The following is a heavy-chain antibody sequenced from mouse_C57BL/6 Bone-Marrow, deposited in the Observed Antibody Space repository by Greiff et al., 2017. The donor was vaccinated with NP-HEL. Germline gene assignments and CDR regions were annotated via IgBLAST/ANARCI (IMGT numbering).Heavy chain of an antibody. CDR3: AREAYYGYYFDY. D-gene: IGHD1-1*01. V-gene: IGHV1-81*01. CDR2: IYPRSGNT. CDR1: GYTFTSYG. Sequence: QVQLKQSGAELARPGASVKLSCKASGYTFTSYGISWVKQRTGQGLEWIGEIYPRSGNTYYNEKFKGKATLTADKSSSTAYMELRSLTSEDSAVYVCAREAYYGYYFDYWGQGTTLTVSS. J-gene: IGHJ2*01.